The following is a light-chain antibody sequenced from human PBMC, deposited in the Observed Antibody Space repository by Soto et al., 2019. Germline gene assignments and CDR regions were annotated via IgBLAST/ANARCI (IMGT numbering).Light chain of an antibody. J-gene: IGKJ4*01. CDR2: GAY. Sequence: EIVMTQSPATLFVSPGERATLSCRASQSVTSNLAWYQQKPGQAPKLLIYGAYTRATGVPARFSGRGSGTEFTLTISSLQSEDVAIYYCQRYNNWPPLTFGGGTKVEIK. CDR3: QRYNNWPPLT. V-gene: IGKV3-15*01. CDR1: QSVTSN.